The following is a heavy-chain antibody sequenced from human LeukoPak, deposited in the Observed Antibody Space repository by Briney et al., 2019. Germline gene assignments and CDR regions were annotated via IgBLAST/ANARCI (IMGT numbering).Heavy chain of an antibody. Sequence: ASVKVSCKASVDTFTSYGISGVRQAPGQGLEWRGWISADNGNTNYAQKPQSRVTMTTDTSTSTAYMEMRSLRSDDTAVYYCARDSPYYDILTGYYIGDYWGQGTLVTVSS. J-gene: IGHJ4*02. V-gene: IGHV1-18*04. CDR1: VDTFTSYG. D-gene: IGHD3-9*01. CDR3: ARDSPYYDILTGYYIGDY. CDR2: ISADNGNT.